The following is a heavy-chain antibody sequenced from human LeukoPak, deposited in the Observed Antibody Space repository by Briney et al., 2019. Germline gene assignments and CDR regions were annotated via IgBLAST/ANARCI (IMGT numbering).Heavy chain of an antibody. Sequence: ASVKVSCKVSGYTLTELSMHWVRQAPGKGLEWMGGFDPEDGETIYAQKFQGRVTMTEDTSTDTAYMELNSLRYEDTAVYYCATVDERYLTQQVDYNGMDVWGQGTTVTVSS. D-gene: IGHD6-13*01. CDR3: ATVDERYLTQQVDYNGMDV. CDR1: GYTLTELS. V-gene: IGHV1-24*01. CDR2: FDPEDGET. J-gene: IGHJ6*02.